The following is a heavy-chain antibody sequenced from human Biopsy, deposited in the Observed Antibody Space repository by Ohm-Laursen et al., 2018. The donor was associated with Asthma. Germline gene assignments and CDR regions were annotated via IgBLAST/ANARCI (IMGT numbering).Heavy chain of an antibody. CDR2: ISSGGGTI. D-gene: IGHD4-17*01. CDR3: AKVGHGYGDYVGYLDP. Sequence: SLRLSCSAPGFTLSSYAIHWVRQAPGKGLEWVSVISSGGGTIDYADPVKGRFTISRNISTNTVYLQMDSLSADDTAVYYCAKVGHGYGDYVGYLDPWGQGTLVTVSS. V-gene: IGHV3-23*01. J-gene: IGHJ5*02. CDR1: GFTLSSYA.